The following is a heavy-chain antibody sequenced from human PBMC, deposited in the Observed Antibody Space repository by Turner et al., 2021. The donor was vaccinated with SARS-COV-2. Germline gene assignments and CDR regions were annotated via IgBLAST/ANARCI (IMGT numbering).Heavy chain of an antibody. CDR2: VDDSGRT. D-gene: IGHD3-22*01. V-gene: IGHV4-39*02. CDR1: DHSTINSVYF. Sequence: LHLQASGPGLVKPSETLSPTCTVSDHSTINSVYFWGWFRQPPGKGLEWIATVDDSGRTYYNPSYKPSLQSRATLSMDTSTKDLTLKLRSVTAADTAVYFCALNTAMIGYVTGAFDFWGQGTMVTVSS. CDR3: ALNTAMIGYVTGAFDF. J-gene: IGHJ3*01.